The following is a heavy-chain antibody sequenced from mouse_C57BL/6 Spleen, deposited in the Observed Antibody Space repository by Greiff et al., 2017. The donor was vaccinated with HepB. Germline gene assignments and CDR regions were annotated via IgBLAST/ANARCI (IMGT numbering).Heavy chain of an antibody. CDR3: ARSAYYDYENYAMDY. V-gene: IGHV1-81*01. Sequence: QVHVKQSGAELARPGASVKLSCKASGYTFTSYGISWVKQRTGQGLEWIGEIYPRSGNTYYNEKFKGKATLTADKSSSTAYMELRSLTSEDSAVYFCARSAYYDYENYAMDYWGQGTSVTVSS. J-gene: IGHJ4*01. D-gene: IGHD2-4*01. CDR2: IYPRSGNT. CDR1: GYTFTSYG.